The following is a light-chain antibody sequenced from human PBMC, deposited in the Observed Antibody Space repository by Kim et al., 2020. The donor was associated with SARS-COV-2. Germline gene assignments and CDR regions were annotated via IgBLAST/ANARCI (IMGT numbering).Light chain of an antibody. CDR1: QSISSY. V-gene: IGKV1-39*01. CDR3: QQSYSTPWT. CDR2: AAS. J-gene: IGKJ1*01. Sequence: ASVGDRVTITCRASQSISSYLNWYQQKPGKAPKLLIYAASSLQSGVPSRFSVGGSGTDFTLTISSLQPEDFATYYCQQSYSTPWTFGQGTKVYIK.